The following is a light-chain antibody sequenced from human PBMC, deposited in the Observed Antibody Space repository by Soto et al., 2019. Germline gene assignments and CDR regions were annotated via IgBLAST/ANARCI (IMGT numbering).Light chain of an antibody. CDR3: QQYNSYSRT. CDR2: DAS. Sequence: IQMTQSPSTLSASVLDIVTTTCRASQSISSWLAWYQQKPGKAPKLLIYDASSLESGVPSRFSGSGSGTEFTLTISSLQPDDFATYYCQQYNSYSRTFGQGTKVDIK. CDR1: QSISSW. J-gene: IGKJ1*01. V-gene: IGKV1-5*01.